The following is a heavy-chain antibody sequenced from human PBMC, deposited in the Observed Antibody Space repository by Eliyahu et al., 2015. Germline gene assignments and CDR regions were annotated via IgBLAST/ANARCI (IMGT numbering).Heavy chain of an antibody. Sequence: QVQLVQSGAEVKEPGASVKVSCKASGYTFTVNXMPWVRQAPGHGLXWMGRIIPNSGGTNYAQKFQGRVXMTRDTSISTAYMELSSLRSDDTAVYYCARGDGGGTYNFWGQGTLVTVSS. V-gene: IGHV1-2*06. CDR1: GYTFTVNX. J-gene: IGHJ4*02. D-gene: IGHD2-15*01. CDR2: IIPNSGGT. CDR3: ARGDGGGTYNF.